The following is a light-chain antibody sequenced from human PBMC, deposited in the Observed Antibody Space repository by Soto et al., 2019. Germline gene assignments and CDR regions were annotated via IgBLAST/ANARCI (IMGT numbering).Light chain of an antibody. CDR3: QQYVSSPWT. Sequence: EIVLTQSPGTLSLSPGERATLSCRASQSVSSSNLAWYQQKPGQAPTLLIYGASTRATGIPDRFSGSASGTEFTLTISRLEPEDFAVYFCQQYVSSPWTFGQGTKVEI. CDR1: QSVSSSN. CDR2: GAS. J-gene: IGKJ1*01. V-gene: IGKV3-20*01.